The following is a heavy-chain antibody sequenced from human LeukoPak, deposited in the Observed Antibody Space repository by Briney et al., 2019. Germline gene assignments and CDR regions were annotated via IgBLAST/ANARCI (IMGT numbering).Heavy chain of an antibody. J-gene: IGHJ4*02. CDR3: ARDLSVAGTFDY. CDR1: GFSFSSHS. Sequence: PGGSLRLSCAASGFSFSSHSMNWVRQAPGRGLEWVASISSVSTYTYYADSVKGRFTISRDNAKNSLYLQMNSLRAEDTAVYYCARDLSVAGTFDYWGQGTLVTVSS. V-gene: IGHV3-21*01. CDR2: ISSVSTYT. D-gene: IGHD6-19*01.